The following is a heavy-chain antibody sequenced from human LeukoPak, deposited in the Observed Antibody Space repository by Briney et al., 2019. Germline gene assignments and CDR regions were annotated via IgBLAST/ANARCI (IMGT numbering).Heavy chain of an antibody. Sequence: ASVKVSCKASGYTFTSYDINWVRQATGQGLEWMGWMNPNSGNTGYAQKLQGRVTMTTDTSTSTAYMELRSLRSDDTAVYYRARDAIVGATPVDYWGQGTLVTVSS. J-gene: IGHJ4*02. CDR3: ARDAIVGATPVDY. CDR2: MNPNSGNT. V-gene: IGHV1-8*02. D-gene: IGHD1-26*01. CDR1: GYTFTSYD.